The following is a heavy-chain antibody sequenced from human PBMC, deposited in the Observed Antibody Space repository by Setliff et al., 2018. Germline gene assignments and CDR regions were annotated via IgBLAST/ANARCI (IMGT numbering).Heavy chain of an antibody. J-gene: IGHJ4*02. Sequence: GASVKVSCKASGYSFTSYFIHWVRQAPGQGLEWMGVINPSGGSATYAQKFQGRVTMTRDTSTSTVYMELSSLRSEDTAVYYCARDGGIGGRDGYNFVDYWGQGTLVTVSS. CDR3: ARDGGIGGRDGYNFVDY. CDR1: GYSFTSYF. V-gene: IGHV1-46*01. CDR2: INPSGGSA. D-gene: IGHD2-15*01.